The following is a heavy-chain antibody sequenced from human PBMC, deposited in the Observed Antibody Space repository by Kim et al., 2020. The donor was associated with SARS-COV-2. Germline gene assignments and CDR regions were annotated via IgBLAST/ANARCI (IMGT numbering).Heavy chain of an antibody. V-gene: IGHV3-48*02. J-gene: IGHJ6*02. CDR2: ISSSSSTI. CDR1: GFTFSSYS. CDR3: ARDEMTRSSSWDPDYYYYGMDV. D-gene: IGHD6-13*01. Sequence: GGSLRLSCAASGFTFSSYSMNWVRQAPGKGLEWVSYISSSSSTIYYADSVKGRFTISRDNAKNSLYLQMNSLRDEDTAVYYCARDEMTRSSSWDPDYYYYGMDVWGQGTTVTVSS.